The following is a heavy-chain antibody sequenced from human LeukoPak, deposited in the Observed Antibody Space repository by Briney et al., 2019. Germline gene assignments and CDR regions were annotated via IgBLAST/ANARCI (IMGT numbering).Heavy chain of an antibody. CDR3: AKSSGDYFFDY. CDR2: MNPNSGNA. D-gene: IGHD3-22*01. V-gene: IGHV1-8*01. CDR1: GCNFNNHD. J-gene: IGHJ4*02. Sequence: ASVTVSCKASGCNFNNHDINWVGQATGQGLEWLGRMNPNSGNAAYAQKLQGRVTMTWDSSTNTAYLEVIALRSDDTAVYYCAKSSGDYFFDYWGQGTLVTVSS.